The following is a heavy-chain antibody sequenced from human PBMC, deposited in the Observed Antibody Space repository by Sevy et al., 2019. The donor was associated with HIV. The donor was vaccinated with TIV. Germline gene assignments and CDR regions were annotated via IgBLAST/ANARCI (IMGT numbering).Heavy chain of an antibody. CDR2: ISSNGGST. V-gene: IGHV3-64*01. CDR3: ARAFGITIFGIDAFDI. D-gene: IGHD3-3*01. CDR1: GFTFSSYA. Sequence: RGSLRLSCAASGFTFSSYAMHWVRQAPGKGLEYVSAISSNGGSTYYANSVKGRFTISRDNSKNTLYLQMGSLRAEDMAVYYCARAFGITIFGIDAFDIWGQGTMVTVSS. J-gene: IGHJ3*02.